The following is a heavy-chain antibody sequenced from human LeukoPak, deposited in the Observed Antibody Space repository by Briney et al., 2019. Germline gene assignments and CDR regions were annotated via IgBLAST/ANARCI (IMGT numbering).Heavy chain of an antibody. Sequence: PGGSLRLSCAASGFTFSSYWMSWIRQAPGKGLEWVSYISSSGSTIYYADSVKGRFTISRDNAKNSLYLQMNSLRAEDTAVYYCARDQYCSSTSCYKTHYYYYYMDVWGKGTTVTVSS. CDR3: ARDQYCSSTSCYKTHYYYYYMDV. J-gene: IGHJ6*03. V-gene: IGHV3-11*04. CDR1: GFTFSSYW. CDR2: ISSSGSTI. D-gene: IGHD2-2*01.